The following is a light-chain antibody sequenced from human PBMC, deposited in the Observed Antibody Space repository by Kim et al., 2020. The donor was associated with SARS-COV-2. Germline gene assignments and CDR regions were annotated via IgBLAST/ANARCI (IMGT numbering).Light chain of an antibody. V-gene: IGLV3-21*03. CDR2: DDS. J-gene: IGLJ2*01. CDR3: QVWDSSSDVV. Sequence: VSPGMTARITCGGNSIGSKSVNWYQQKPGQAPVLVVYDDSDRPSGIPERFSGSNSGNTATLTISRVEAGDEADYYCQVWDSSSDVVFGGGTQLTVL. CDR1: SIGSKS.